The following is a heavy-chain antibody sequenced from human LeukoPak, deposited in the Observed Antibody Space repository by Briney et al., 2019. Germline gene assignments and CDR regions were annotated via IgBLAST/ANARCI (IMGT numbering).Heavy chain of an antibody. CDR2: ISGSGGST. CDR3: AKDRCSNGVGCYYYYMDV. Sequence: PGGTLRLSCAASGFTFSSYGMSWVRQAPGKGLEWVSAISGSGGSTYYADSVKGRFTISRDSSKNILYLQMNSLRAEDTAVYYCAKDRCSNGVGCYYYYMDVWGKETTVTISS. J-gene: IGHJ6*03. D-gene: IGHD2-8*01. CDR1: GFTFSSYG. V-gene: IGHV3-23*01.